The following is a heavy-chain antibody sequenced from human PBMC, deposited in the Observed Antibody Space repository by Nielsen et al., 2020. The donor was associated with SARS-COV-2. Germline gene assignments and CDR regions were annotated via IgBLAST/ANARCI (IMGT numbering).Heavy chain of an antibody. CDR3: AREAEGATSSSWLGGYYYYYYMDV. D-gene: IGHD6-13*01. Sequence: KVSCKASGYTFTSYYMHWVRQAPGQGLEWMGIINPSGGSTSYAQKFQGRVTMTRDTSTSTVYMELSSLRSEDTAVYYCAREAEGATSSSWLGGYYYYYYMDVWGKGTTVTVSS. CDR2: INPSGGST. J-gene: IGHJ6*03. CDR1: GYTFTSYY. V-gene: IGHV1-46*01.